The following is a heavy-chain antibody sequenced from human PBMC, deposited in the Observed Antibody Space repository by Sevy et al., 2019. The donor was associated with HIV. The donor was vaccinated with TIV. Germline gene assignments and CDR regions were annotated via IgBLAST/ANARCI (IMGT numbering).Heavy chain of an antibody. CDR3: ARLPVAAAGLYYFDH. CDR2: IYPHDFDT. D-gene: IGHD6-13*01. Sequence: GESLKISCKGAGYSFTNNWIGWVRQRPGKGLEWMGIIYPHDFDTTYTPSFESQVTISVDKSIATAYLQWNSLKASDSAIYYCARLPVAAAGLYYFDHWGQGTLVTVSS. V-gene: IGHV5-51*01. CDR1: GYSFTNNW. J-gene: IGHJ4*02.